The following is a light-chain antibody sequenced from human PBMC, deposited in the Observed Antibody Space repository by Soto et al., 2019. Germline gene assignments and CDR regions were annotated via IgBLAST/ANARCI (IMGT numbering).Light chain of an antibody. J-gene: IGLJ2*01. Sequence: QSALTQPASVSGSPGQSITISCTGTSSDVGGYNYVSWYQQHPGKAPKLMIYEVSNRPSGVSNRFSGSKSGITASLTISGLQAEDEADYYCSSYTSSSTPVFGGGTKVTVL. CDR2: EVS. CDR3: SSYTSSSTPV. V-gene: IGLV2-14*01. CDR1: SSDVGGYNY.